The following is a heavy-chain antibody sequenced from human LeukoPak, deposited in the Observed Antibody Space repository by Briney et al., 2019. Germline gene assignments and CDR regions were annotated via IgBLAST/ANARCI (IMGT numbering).Heavy chain of an antibody. CDR3: AKDLSTSPPDY. CDR2: ISGSGGST. V-gene: IGHV3-23*01. Sequence: PAESLTLSCAASGFTFSSYAMSWVCHAQGQGMDWVSPISGSGGSTYYADSVKGRFTISRDNSKNTLYLQMNSLRAEDTAVYDGAKDLSTSPPDYWGQGTLVTVSS. D-gene: IGHD2/OR15-2a*01. J-gene: IGHJ4*02. CDR1: GFTFSSYA.